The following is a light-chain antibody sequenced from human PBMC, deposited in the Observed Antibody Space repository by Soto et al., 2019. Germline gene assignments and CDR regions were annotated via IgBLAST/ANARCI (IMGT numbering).Light chain of an antibody. Sequence: EIVMTQSPVTLSVSPGERATLSCRASESVSSNLVWYQQKPGQAPRLLIYGASTRATGIPARFSGSGSGTEFTLTISSLQSEDFAVYYCQQYDNWPPGTFGQGTKVEIK. CDR2: GAS. CDR1: ESVSSN. V-gene: IGKV3-15*01. CDR3: QQYDNWPPGT. J-gene: IGKJ1*01.